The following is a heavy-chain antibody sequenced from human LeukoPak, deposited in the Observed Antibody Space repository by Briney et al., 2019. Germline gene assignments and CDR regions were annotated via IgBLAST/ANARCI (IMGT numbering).Heavy chain of an antibody. D-gene: IGHD2-2*02. CDR2: IYPGDSDT. CDR3: ARVSYCSSTSCYSSAWFDP. Sequence: GESLKISCKGSGYSFTSYWIGWVRQMPGKGLEWMGIIYPGDSDTRYSPSFQGQVTISADKSISTAYLQWSSLKASDTAMYYCARVSYCSSTSCYSSAWFDPWGQGTLVTVSS. CDR1: GYSFTSYW. V-gene: IGHV5-51*01. J-gene: IGHJ5*02.